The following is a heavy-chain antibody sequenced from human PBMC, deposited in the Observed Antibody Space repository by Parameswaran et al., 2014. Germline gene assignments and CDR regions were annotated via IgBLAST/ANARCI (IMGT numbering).Heavy chain of an antibody. Sequence: VRQMPGKGLEWMGRIDPSDSYTNYSPSFQGHVTISADKSISTAYLQWSSLKASDTAMYYCARIRGLSSGWYLYDAFDIWGQGTMVTVSS. D-gene: IGHD6-19*01. CDR2: IDPSDSYT. V-gene: IGHV5-10-1*01. CDR3: ARIRGLSSGWYLYDAFDI. J-gene: IGHJ3*02.